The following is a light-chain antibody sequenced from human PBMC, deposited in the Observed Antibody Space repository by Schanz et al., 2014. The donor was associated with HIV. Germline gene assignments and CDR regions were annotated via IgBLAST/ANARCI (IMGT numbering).Light chain of an antibody. J-gene: IGLJ2*01. V-gene: IGLV2-14*01. CDR1: SSDVGADNY. CDR3: CSDTRTGTLI. CDR2: EVS. Sequence: QSALTQPASVSGSPGQSITISCTGTSSDVGADNYVSWYQHHPGKAPKLIIFEVSERPSGIPDRFSGSKSGNTASLTISGLQAEDEADYFCCSDTRTGTLIFGGGTQLTVL.